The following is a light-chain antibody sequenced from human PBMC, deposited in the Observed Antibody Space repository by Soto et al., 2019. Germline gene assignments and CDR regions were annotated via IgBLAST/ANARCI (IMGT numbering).Light chain of an antibody. CDR3: CGFASSNSSYV. Sequence: QSVLTQPASVSGSPGQSITVSCTGTSNDVGRDNFVSWYQQHPGKAPKLIIYEVNKRPSGVSHRFSCSQSGNSAARTISGLQAEEEFDYHCCGFASSNSSYVFGTGTKVTVL. V-gene: IGLV2-23*02. J-gene: IGLJ1*01. CDR2: EVN. CDR1: SNDVGRDNF.